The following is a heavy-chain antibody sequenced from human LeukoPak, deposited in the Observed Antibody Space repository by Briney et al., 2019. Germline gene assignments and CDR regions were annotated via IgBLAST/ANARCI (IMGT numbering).Heavy chain of an antibody. V-gene: IGHV3-23*01. CDR2: ISDSGGGT. CDR3: AKGDTAMVTTHVDY. J-gene: IGHJ4*02. Sequence: GGSLRLSCAASGFTFSSYVMNWVRQAPGKGLEWVSGISDSGGGTYYADSVKGRFTISRDNSKNTLYLQMNSLRAEDTAVYYCAKGDTAMVTTHVDYWGQGTLVTVSS. D-gene: IGHD5-18*01. CDR1: GFTFSSYV.